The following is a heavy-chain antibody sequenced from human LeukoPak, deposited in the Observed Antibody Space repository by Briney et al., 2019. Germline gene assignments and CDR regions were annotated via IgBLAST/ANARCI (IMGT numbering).Heavy chain of an antibody. J-gene: IGHJ4*02. CDR1: GGSISSYY. CDR3: ARAKADVDTAMVYFDY. V-gene: IGHV4-59*01. Sequence: SETLSLTCTVSGGSISSYYWSWIRQPPGKGLEWIGYIYYSGSSNDNPSLKSRVTISVDTSKNQFSLKLSSVTAAGTAVYYCARAKADVDTAMVYFDYWGQGTLVTVSS. D-gene: IGHD5-18*01. CDR2: IYYSGSS.